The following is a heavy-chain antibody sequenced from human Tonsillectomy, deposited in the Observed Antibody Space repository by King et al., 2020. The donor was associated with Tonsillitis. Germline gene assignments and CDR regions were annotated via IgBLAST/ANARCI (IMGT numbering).Heavy chain of an antibody. J-gene: IGHJ4*02. Sequence: VQLVQSGAEVKKPGASVKVSCKASEYSFTDYYIHWVRQAPGQGLEWMGWINPNSGDTNSAQTFQGRVTMTRDTSLSTAYMELSGLRSDDTAVYYCARDQRTFCTGYTCLSPFDSWGQGTLVTVSS. CDR2: INPNSGDT. CDR3: ARDQRTFCTGYTCLSPFDS. V-gene: IGHV1-2*02. CDR1: EYSFTDYY. D-gene: IGHD3/OR15-3a*01.